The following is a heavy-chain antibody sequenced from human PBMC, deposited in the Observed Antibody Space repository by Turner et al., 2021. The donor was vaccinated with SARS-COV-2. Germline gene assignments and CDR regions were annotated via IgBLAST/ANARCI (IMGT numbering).Heavy chain of an antibody. CDR1: GYTFNGHH. CDR2: INANNGET. J-gene: IGHJ6*02. CDR3: ARLRYYGSGSYLALPDYGMDV. V-gene: IGHV1-2*02. D-gene: IGHD3-10*01. Sequence: QMQLVQSGAELKKPGASVKVSCKASGYTFNGHHMHWVRQAPGQGPEWMGWINANNGETNYAQKFQGRITMTRDTSISTAYMELSSLRFDDTAFYYCARLRYYGSGSYLALPDYGMDVWGQGTTVTVSS.